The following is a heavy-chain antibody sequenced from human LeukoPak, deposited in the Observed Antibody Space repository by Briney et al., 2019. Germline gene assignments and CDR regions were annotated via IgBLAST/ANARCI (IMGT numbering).Heavy chain of an antibody. CDR1: GFTFSSYG. CDR2: ISYDGSNK. D-gene: IGHD4-17*01. CDR3: AKRDYGGYGDYFDY. J-gene: IGHJ4*02. V-gene: IGHV3-30*18. Sequence: GGSLRLSCAASGFTFSSYGMHWVRQAPGKGLEWVAVISYDGSNKYYADSVKGRFTISRDNSKNTLYLQMNSLRAEDTAVYYCAKRDYGGYGDYFDYWGQGTLVTVSS.